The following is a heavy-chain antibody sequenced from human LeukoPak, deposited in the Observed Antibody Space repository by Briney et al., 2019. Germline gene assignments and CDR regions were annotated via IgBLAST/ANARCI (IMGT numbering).Heavy chain of an antibody. CDR3: ARGKTYYDFLSGYQGFDY. CDR2: MNPNSGNT. V-gene: IGHV1-8*01. J-gene: IGHJ4*02. D-gene: IGHD3-3*01. CDR1: GYTFTSYD. Sequence: ASVKVSCKASGYTFTSYDINWVRQATGQGLEWMGWMNPNSGNTGYAQKFQGRVTMTRNTSISTAYMELSSLRSEDTAVYYCARGKTYYDFLSGYQGFDYWGQGTLVTVSS.